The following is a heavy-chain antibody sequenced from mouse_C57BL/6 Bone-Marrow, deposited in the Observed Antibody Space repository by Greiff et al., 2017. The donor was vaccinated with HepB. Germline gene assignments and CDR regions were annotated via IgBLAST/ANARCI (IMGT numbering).Heavy chain of an antibody. D-gene: IGHD6-2*01. CDR1: GFTFTDYG. Sequence: EVKLVESGGGLVQPGGSLKLSCAASGFTFTDYGMAWVRQAPRQGPEWVAFISNLACSIYYADTVTGRFTISRENAKNPLYLEISSLTSEAAAMYYCAAACLSPFAYWGQGTLVTVSA. V-gene: IGHV5-15*04. CDR2: ISNLACSI. J-gene: IGHJ3*01. CDR3: AAACLSPFAY.